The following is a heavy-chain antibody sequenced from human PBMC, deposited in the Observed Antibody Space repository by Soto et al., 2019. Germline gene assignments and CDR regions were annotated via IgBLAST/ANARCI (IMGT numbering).Heavy chain of an antibody. CDR2: IYHSGST. CDR3: ASFYCSGGSCYSGGDAFDI. CDR1: GYSISSGYY. J-gene: IGHJ3*02. Sequence: SETLSLTCTVSGYSISSGYYWGWIRQPPGKGLEWIGSIYHSGSTYYNPSLKSRVTISVDTSKNQFSLKLSSVTAADTAVYYGASFYCSGGSCYSGGDAFDIWGQGTMVTVSS. D-gene: IGHD2-15*01. V-gene: IGHV4-38-2*02.